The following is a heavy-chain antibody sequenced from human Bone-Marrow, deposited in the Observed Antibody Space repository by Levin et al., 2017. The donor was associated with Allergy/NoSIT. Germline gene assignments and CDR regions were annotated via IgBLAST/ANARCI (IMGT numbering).Heavy chain of an antibody. V-gene: IGHV3-30*04. CDR2: ISYDGSNK. J-gene: IGHJ3*02. Sequence: PGGSLRLSCAASGFTFSSYAMHWVRQAPGKGLEWVAVISYDGSNKYYADSVKGRFTISRDNSKNTLYLQMNSLRAEDTAVYYCAREGYYAPPPDAFDIWGQGTMVTVSS. CDR3: AREGYYAPPPDAFDI. D-gene: IGHD2-2*01. CDR1: GFTFSSYA.